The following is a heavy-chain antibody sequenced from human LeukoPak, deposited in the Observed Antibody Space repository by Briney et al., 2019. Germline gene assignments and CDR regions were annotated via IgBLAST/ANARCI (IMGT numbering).Heavy chain of an antibody. CDR2: IKQDGSEK. J-gene: IGHJ4*02. CDR1: GFTFSSYW. CDR3: ARDPPQYCSGGSCYGYYFDY. V-gene: IGHV3-7*01. D-gene: IGHD2-15*01. Sequence: PGGSLRLSCAASGFTFSSYWMSWVRQAPGKGLEWVANIKQDGSEKYYVDSVKGRFTISRDNAKDSLYLQMNSLRAEDTAVYYCARDPPQYCSGGSCYGYYFDYWGQGTLVTVSS.